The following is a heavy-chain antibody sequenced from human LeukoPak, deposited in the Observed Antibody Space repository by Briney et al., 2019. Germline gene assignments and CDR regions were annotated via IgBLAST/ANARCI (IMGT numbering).Heavy chain of an antibody. CDR2: INHSGST. J-gene: IGHJ6*02. V-gene: IGHV4-39*07. CDR1: GGSISSSSYY. D-gene: IGHD5-18*01. Sequence: SETLSLTCTVSGGSISSSSYYWGWIRQPPGKGLEWIGEINHSGSTNYNPSLKSRVTISVDTSKNQFSLKLSSVTAADTAVYYCARGGPSRGYSYGSREPYYYYYGMDVWGQGTTVTVSS. CDR3: ARGGPSRGYSYGSREPYYYYYGMDV.